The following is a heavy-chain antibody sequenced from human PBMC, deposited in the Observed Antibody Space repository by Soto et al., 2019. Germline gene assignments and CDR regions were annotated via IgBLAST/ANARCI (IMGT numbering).Heavy chain of an antibody. CDR2: ISSYNGDT. D-gene: IGHD5-12*01. CDR1: GYTFTRSG. V-gene: IGHV1-18*01. Sequence: QVQLVQSGAEVKKPGASVKVSCKASGYTFTRSGISWVRQAPGQGPEWMGWISSYNGDTNYAQTFQGRVTMTTDTSTSTAYMELRSLRSDDTAVYYCAREGVATYYYYGMDVGGQGTPVPVSS. CDR3: AREGVATYYYYGMDV. J-gene: IGHJ6*02.